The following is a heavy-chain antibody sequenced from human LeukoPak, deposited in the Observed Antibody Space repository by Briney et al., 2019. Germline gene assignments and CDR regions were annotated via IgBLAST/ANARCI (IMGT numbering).Heavy chain of an antibody. J-gene: IGHJ4*02. V-gene: IGHV3-33*06. CDR2: IWYDGSNK. D-gene: IGHD3-22*01. CDR1: GFTFSSHG. Sequence: GGSLRLSCAASGFTFSSHGMYWVRQAPGKGLEWVAIIWYDGSNKYYADSVKGRFTISRDNSKSTLFLQMNSLRAEDTAVYYCAKVMDGSGYFPVDCWGQGTLVTVSS. CDR3: AKVMDGSGYFPVDC.